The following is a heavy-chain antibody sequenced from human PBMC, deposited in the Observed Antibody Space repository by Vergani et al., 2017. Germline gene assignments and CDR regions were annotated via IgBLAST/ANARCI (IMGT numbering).Heavy chain of an antibody. CDR1: GFTFSSYS. CDR3: AGDVLRYVDWLSAPPNFDN. CDR2: ISSSSSYI. J-gene: IGHJ4*02. V-gene: IGHV3-21*01. D-gene: IGHD3-9*01. Sequence: EVQLVESGGGLVKPGGSLRLSCAASGFTFSSYSMNWVRQAPGKGLEWVSSISSSSSYIYYADSVKGRFTISRDNAKNSLYLQMNSLRAEDTAVYYCAGDVLRYVDWLSAPPNFDNWGQGTLVTVSS.